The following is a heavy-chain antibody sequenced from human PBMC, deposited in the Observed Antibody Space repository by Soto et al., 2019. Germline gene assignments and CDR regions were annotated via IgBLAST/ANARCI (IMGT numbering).Heavy chain of an antibody. V-gene: IGHV1-18*01. CDR3: ARPIAAAGYYYYYYGMDV. Sequence: QVQLVQSGAEVKKPGASVKVSCKASGYTFTSYGISWVRQAPGQGLEWMGWISAYNGNTNYAQKLQGRVTMTTDTSTSTAYMELRSLTSDDTAVYYCARPIAAAGYYYYYYGMDVWDQGTTVTVSS. CDR2: ISAYNGNT. CDR1: GYTFTSYG. J-gene: IGHJ6*02. D-gene: IGHD6-13*01.